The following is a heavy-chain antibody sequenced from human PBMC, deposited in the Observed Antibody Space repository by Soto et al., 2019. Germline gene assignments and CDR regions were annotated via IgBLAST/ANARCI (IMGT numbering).Heavy chain of an antibody. D-gene: IGHD3-22*01. CDR2: IYPGDSDT. Sequence: ESLQISCRGSGYSFTSYWIGWVRQMPGKGLEWMGIIYPGDSDTRYSPSFQGQVTISADKSISTAYLQWSSLKASDTAMYYCARRSWSHYDRRGYSYDYYYGMAAWGKGTKVTVDS. V-gene: IGHV5-51*01. CDR1: GYSFTSYW. CDR3: ARRSWSHYDRRGYSYDYYYGMAA. J-gene: IGHJ6*01.